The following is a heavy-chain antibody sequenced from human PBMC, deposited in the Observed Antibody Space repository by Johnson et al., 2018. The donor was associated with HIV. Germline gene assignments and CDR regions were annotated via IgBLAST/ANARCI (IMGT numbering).Heavy chain of an antibody. CDR2: IYSGGST. CDR1: GFTVSSNY. J-gene: IGHJ3*02. Sequence: VQLVESGGGVVKPGGSLRLSCAASGFTVSSNYMSWVRQAPGKGLEWVSVIYSGGSTYYADSVKGRFTISRDNSKNTLYLQMNSLKTEDTAVYYCSTSEPYIVEVIGEDHDAFDMWGKGTMVTVS. V-gene: IGHV3-53*01. CDR3: STSEPYIVEVIGEDHDAFDM. D-gene: IGHD2-21*01.